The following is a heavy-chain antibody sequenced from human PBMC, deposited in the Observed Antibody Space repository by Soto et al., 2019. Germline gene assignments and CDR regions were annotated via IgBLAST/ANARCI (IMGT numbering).Heavy chain of an antibody. CDR3: ARGGWGYSGYDYNYMDV. V-gene: IGHV1-69*13. CDR2: IIPIFGTA. J-gene: IGHJ6*03. CDR1: GGTSSSYA. Sequence: SVNVSCKASGGTSSSYAISWVRQAPGQGLEWMGGIIPIFGTANYAQKFQGRVTITADESTSTAYMELSSLRSEDTAVYYCARGGWGYSGYDYNYMDVWGKGTTVTVSS. D-gene: IGHD1-26*01.